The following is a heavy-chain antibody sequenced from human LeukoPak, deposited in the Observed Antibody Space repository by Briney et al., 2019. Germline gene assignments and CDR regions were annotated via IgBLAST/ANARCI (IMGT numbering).Heavy chain of an antibody. CDR1: GFTFSDYY. CDR3: ARRLGSSWFFYFDY. V-gene: IGHV3-11*04. Sequence: PGGSLRLSCAASGFTFSDYYMSWIRQAPGKGLEWVSYISSSGSTIYYADSVKGRFTISRDNSKNTLYLQMNSLRAEDTAVYYCARRLGSSWFFYFDYWGQGTLVTVSS. CDR2: ISSSGSTI. J-gene: IGHJ4*02. D-gene: IGHD6-13*01.